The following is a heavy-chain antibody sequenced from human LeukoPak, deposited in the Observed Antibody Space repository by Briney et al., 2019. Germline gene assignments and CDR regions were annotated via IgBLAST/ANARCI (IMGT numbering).Heavy chain of an antibody. CDR2: ISYDGSNK. V-gene: IGHV3-30*04. CDR3: ARCGLPFFYYYMDV. D-gene: IGHD2-21*01. J-gene: IGHJ6*03. Sequence: GGSLRLSCAASGFTFSSYAMHWVRQAPGKGLEWVAVISYDGSNKYYADSVKGRFTISRDNAKNSLYLQMNSLRAEDTAVYYCARCGLPFFYYYMDVWGKGTTVTVSS. CDR1: GFTFSSYA.